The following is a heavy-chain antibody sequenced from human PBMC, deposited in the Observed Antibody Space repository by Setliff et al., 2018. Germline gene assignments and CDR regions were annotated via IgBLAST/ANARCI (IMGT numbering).Heavy chain of an antibody. CDR2: IISSGSHI. Sequence: PGGSLRLSCVASGFTFSNYGMHWVRQAPGKGLEWVSSIISSGSHIYYADSVKGRFTSSRDNAKNSLYLQMNSLRAEDTAVYYCARDGGEYWGQGTLVTVSS. D-gene: IGHD3-16*01. V-gene: IGHV3-21*01. CDR3: ARDGGEY. CDR1: GFTFSNYG. J-gene: IGHJ4*02.